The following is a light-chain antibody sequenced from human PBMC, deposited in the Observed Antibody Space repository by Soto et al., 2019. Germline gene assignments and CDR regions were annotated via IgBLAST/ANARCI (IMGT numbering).Light chain of an antibody. Sequence: QSVLTQPASVSGSPGQSITISCSGTSSDVGGYNYVSWYQLHPGKAPKLMIHEVSERPSGVSNRFSGSKSGNTASLTISGLQAEDEADYYCASYVTGNTYVFGSGTKFTVL. CDR2: EVS. CDR3: ASYVTGNTYV. CDR1: SSDVGGYNY. V-gene: IGLV2-14*01. J-gene: IGLJ1*01.